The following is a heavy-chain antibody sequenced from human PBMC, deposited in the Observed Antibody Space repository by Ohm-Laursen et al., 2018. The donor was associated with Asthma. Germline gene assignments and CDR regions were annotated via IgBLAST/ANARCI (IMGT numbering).Heavy chain of an antibody. J-gene: IGHJ1*01. CDR3: ARIGSEWELPGREYSLHH. CDR2: ISTASTFI. D-gene: IGHD1-26*01. CDR1: GYTFSSYS. Sequence: SLRLSCAASGYTFSSYSIHWVRQVPGKGLEWVASISTASTFIYYADSVRGRFTTSRDNAKNSVYLQMNSLRAEDTALYYCARIGSEWELPGREYSLHHWGEGTLVTVSS. V-gene: IGHV3-21*01.